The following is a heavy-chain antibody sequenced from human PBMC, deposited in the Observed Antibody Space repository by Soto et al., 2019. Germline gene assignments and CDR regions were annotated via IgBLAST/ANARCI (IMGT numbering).Heavy chain of an antibody. CDR3: AYSSSYYYYYMDV. J-gene: IGHJ6*03. D-gene: IGHD6-6*01. CDR2: ISSSSSYT. V-gene: IGHV3-11*06. CDR1: GFTFSDYY. Sequence: GGSLRLSCAASGFTFSDYYMSWIRQAPGKGLEWVSYISSSSSYTNYADSVKGRFTISRDNAKNSLYLQMNSLRAEDTAVYYCAYSSSYYYYYMDVWGKGTTVTVSS.